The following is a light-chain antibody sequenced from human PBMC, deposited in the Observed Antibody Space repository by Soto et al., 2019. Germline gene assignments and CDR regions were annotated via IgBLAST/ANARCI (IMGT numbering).Light chain of an antibody. CDR1: SSDVGGYNY. Sequence: QSVLTQPASVSGSHGQSIAISCSGTSSDVGGYNYVSWYQQHPGKAPKLMVYDVSNRPSGVSNRFPGSKSANTASLTISGLQAEDEADYYCSSYTSSSNYVFGTGTKVTVL. V-gene: IGLV2-14*01. CDR3: SSYTSSSNYV. CDR2: DVS. J-gene: IGLJ1*01.